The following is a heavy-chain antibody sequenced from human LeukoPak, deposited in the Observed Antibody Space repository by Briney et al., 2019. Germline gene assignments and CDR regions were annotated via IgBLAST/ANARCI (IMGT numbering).Heavy chain of an antibody. CDR1: AASISSSSHH. J-gene: IGHJ5*01. D-gene: IGHD3-3*01. CDR3: VRHDGRGGSTMGAFDS. CDR2: IYSGRTI. Sequence: SETLSLTCTISAASISSSSHHWGWIRQSPGKGREWIGRIYSGRTIYYSPSLNCRVTISVVTSKDQFILQLNSVTAADTAVYYCVRHDGRGGSTMGAFDSWGQGSLVTVSS. V-gene: IGHV4-39*01.